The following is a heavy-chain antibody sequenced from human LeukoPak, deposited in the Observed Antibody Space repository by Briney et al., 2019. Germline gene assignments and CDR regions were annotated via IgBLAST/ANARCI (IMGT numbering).Heavy chain of an antibody. D-gene: IGHD2-2*02. CDR3: ARDWGGYCSSTSCYIPSDDAFDI. CDR1: GGTFSSYA. Sequence: ASVKVSCKASGGTFSSYAISWVRQAPGQGLEWMGGIIPIFGTANYAQKFQGRVTITADESTSTAYMELSSLRSEDTAVYYCARDWGGYCSSTSCYIPSDDAFDIWGQGTMVTVSS. V-gene: IGHV1-69*13. J-gene: IGHJ3*02. CDR2: IIPIFGTA.